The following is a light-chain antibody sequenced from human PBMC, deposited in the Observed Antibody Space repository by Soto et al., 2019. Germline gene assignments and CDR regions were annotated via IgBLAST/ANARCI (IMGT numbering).Light chain of an antibody. CDR2: WAS. J-gene: IGKJ5*01. Sequence: DIVMTQSPDSLAVSLGERATINCKSSQSVLYNFNNKKYLAWYQQKPGQPPKLLIYWASTRESGVPDRFSVSGSGTDFNLTIGSLQAEDVAVYYCQQYYSIPITFGQGTRLEIK. V-gene: IGKV4-1*01. CDR3: QQYYSIPIT. CDR1: QSVLYNFNNKKY.